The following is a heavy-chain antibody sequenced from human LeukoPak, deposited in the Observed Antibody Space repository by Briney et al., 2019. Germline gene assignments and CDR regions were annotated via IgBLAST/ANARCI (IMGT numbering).Heavy chain of an antibody. J-gene: IGHJ4*02. Sequence: PSETLSLTCSGSGGSITSYYWRWIRQPPGKGLEWIGYVYSTGTTNYNPSLESRVTMSVNTSKNQFSLKMSSVTAADTAVYYCARATPYGSGSPSFDYWGQGTLVTVSS. V-gene: IGHV4-59*01. CDR1: GGSITSYY. D-gene: IGHD6-19*01. CDR3: ARATPYGSGSPSFDY. CDR2: VYSTGTT.